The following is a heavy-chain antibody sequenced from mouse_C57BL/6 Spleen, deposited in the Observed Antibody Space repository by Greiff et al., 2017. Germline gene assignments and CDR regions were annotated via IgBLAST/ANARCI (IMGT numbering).Heavy chain of an antibody. V-gene: IGHV1-26*01. Sequence: EVQLQQSGPELVKPGASMKISCKASGYTSTDYYMNWVKQSHGKSLEWIGDINPNNGGTSYNQKFKRKATMTVDKSSSTAYMELRSLTSADSAVYYCARWDYDVDYWGQGTTLTVSS. CDR3: ARWDYDVDY. D-gene: IGHD2-4*01. J-gene: IGHJ2*01. CDR2: INPNNGGT. CDR1: GYTSTDYY.